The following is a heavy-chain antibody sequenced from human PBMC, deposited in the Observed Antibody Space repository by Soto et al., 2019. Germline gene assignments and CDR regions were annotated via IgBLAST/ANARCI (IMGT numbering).Heavy chain of an antibody. CDR3: ASEITVDGRAGY. D-gene: IGHD6-19*01. J-gene: IGHJ4*02. CDR2: ISGNSGYI. Sequence: EVQLVESGGGLVKPGWSLRLSCAGSGFFFSSYTMNWVRQAPGKGLEWVSSISGNSGYIYYADSVKGRFTISRDNAKNSLFLQMKNLRAEDTAVYYCASEITVDGRAGYWGQGTLVTVSS. V-gene: IGHV3-21*01. CDR1: GFFFSSYT.